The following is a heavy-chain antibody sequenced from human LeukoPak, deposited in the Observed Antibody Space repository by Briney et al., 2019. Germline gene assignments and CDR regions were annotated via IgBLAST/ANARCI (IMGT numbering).Heavy chain of an antibody. CDR1: GGSFSGYY. Sequence: SETLSLTCAVYGGSFSGYYWSWIRQPPGKGLEWIGEINHSGSTNYNPSLKSRVTISVDTSKNQFSLKLSSVTAADTAVYYCARGAVWNTIFGVAIIPSGGIDYWGQGTLVTVSS. V-gene: IGHV4-34*01. J-gene: IGHJ4*02. D-gene: IGHD3-3*01. CDR2: INHSGST. CDR3: ARGAVWNTIFGVAIIPSGGIDY.